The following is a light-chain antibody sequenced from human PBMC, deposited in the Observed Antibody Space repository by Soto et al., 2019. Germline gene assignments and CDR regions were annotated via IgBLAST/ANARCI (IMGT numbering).Light chain of an antibody. CDR1: QSVSSS. CDR3: QQYTNWPYT. J-gene: IGKJ2*01. Sequence: EIVMTQSPATLSVSPGESATLSCRATQSVSSSLAWYQQKPGQAPRLLIYDASTRATGIPARFSGSGSGTEFTLTISSLQSEDFAVYYCQQYTNWPYTFGQGTKLDIK. CDR2: DAS. V-gene: IGKV3-15*01.